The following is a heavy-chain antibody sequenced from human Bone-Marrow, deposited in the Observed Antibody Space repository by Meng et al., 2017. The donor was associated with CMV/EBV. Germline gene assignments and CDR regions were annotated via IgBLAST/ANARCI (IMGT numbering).Heavy chain of an antibody. CDR2: ISSSSSYI. CDR1: GFTFSSYS. J-gene: IGHJ5*02. V-gene: IGHV3-21*01. Sequence: GGSLRLSCAASGFTFSSYSMNWVRQAPGKGLEWVSSISSSSSYIYYADSVKGRFTISRDNAKNSLYLQMNSLRAEDTAVYYCARGLREVVPAAMAVNWFDPWGQRTLVTVSS. D-gene: IGHD2-2*01. CDR3: ARGLREVVPAAMAVNWFDP.